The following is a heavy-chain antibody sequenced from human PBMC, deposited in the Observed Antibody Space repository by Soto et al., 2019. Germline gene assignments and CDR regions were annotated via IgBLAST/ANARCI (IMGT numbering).Heavy chain of an antibody. J-gene: IGHJ4*02. D-gene: IGHD6-13*01. CDR3: AHRVGSSWARGFDY. V-gene: IGHV2-5*02. CDR1: GFSLSTSGVG. CDR2: IYWDDDK. Sequence: QITLKESGPTLVKPTQTITLTCTFSGFSLSTSGVGVGWIRQTPGKALEWLALIYWDDDKRYSPSLKSRLTITKDTSKNQVVLTMTNMDPVDTATYYCAHRVGSSWARGFDYWGQGTLVTVSS.